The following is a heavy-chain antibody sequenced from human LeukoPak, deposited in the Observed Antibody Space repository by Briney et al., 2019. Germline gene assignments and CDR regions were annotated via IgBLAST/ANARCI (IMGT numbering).Heavy chain of an antibody. CDR2: ISGRSSTI. D-gene: IGHD1-26*01. CDR3: ARDRLTSGSYFCDY. Sequence: PGGSLRFSCAASAFTFSGYGMNWVRQAPGQGLEWISYISGRSSTIYYADSVRGRFTISRDNAKNSMYLQMNSLRAEDTAVYYCARDRLTSGSYFCDYWGQGTLVTVSS. J-gene: IGHJ4*02. V-gene: IGHV3-48*01. CDR1: AFTFSGYG.